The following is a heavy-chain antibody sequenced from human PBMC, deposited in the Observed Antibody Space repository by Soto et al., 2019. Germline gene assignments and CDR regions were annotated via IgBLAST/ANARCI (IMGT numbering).Heavy chain of an antibody. CDR2: IYHSGST. Sequence: PSETLSLTCAVSGGSISSGGYSWSWIRQPPGKGLEWIGYIYHSGSTYYNPSLKGRVTISVDRSKNQFSLKLSSVTAADTAVYYCARYKPGYSDNWFDPWGQGTLVTVSS. CDR1: GGSISSGGYS. CDR3: ARYKPGYSDNWFDP. J-gene: IGHJ5*02. D-gene: IGHD5-18*01. V-gene: IGHV4-30-2*01.